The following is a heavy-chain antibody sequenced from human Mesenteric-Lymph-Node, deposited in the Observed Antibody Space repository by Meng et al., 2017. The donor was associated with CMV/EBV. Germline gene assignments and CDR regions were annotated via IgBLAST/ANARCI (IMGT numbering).Heavy chain of an antibody. CDR3: ARRGNYDSDYSEY. Sequence: QLQESGPGLVKPSETRSLSCIVSGDSISNSTYYWTWIRQPPGKGLEWIGSVHHSGTTYYNPSLKGRLTISVDTSANLFSLRLTTVTAADTATYYCARRGNYDSDYSEYWGQGTLVTVSS. V-gene: IGHV4-39*01. CDR1: GDSISNSTYY. J-gene: IGHJ4*02. CDR2: VHHSGTT. D-gene: IGHD3-22*01.